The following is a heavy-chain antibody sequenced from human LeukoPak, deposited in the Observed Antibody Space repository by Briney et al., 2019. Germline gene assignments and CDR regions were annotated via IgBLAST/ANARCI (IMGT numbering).Heavy chain of an antibody. CDR3: ARSKRWYSTDAFDI. V-gene: IGHV3-74*03. J-gene: IGHJ3*02. CDR1: GLTFSSHW. Sequence: GGCLRLSCAVSGLTFSSHWMHWGRHAPGEGVGWVSRINGDGSNTTYTDSVKGGFTIYRDNAKNSLYLQMNSLRAEDTAVYHCARSKRWYSTDAFDIWGQGTIVTLSS. CDR2: INGDGSNT. D-gene: IGHD2-15*01.